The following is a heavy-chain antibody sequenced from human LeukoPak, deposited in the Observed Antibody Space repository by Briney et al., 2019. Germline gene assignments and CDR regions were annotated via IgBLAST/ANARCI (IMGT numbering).Heavy chain of an antibody. J-gene: IGHJ4*02. CDR2: LNPSSGST. CDR1: GYTFTTYY. CDR3: ARDGEYYDSSGSYFDY. D-gene: IGHD3-22*01. V-gene: IGHV1-46*01. Sequence: ASVKVSCKASGYTFTTYYMHWVRQAPGQGLEWMGILNPSSGSTSYAQRFQGRVTMTRDTSTSTFYMELRSLKSEDTAVYYCARDGEYYDSSGSYFDYRGQGTAVTVSS.